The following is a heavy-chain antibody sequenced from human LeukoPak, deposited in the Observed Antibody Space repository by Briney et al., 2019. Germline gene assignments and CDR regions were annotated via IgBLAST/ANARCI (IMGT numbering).Heavy chain of an antibody. J-gene: IGHJ4*02. CDR2: IYSGGNT. D-gene: IGHD3-22*01. V-gene: IGHV3-53*01. CDR1: GFTFSSYS. Sequence: GGSLRLSCAASGFTFSSYSMNWVRQAPGKGLEWVSVIYSGGNTYYVDSVKGRFTISRDNSKNMLYLQMNSLRAEDTAVYYCARVDYYDSSGYYHGVFDYWGQGTLVTVSS. CDR3: ARVDYYDSSGYYHGVFDY.